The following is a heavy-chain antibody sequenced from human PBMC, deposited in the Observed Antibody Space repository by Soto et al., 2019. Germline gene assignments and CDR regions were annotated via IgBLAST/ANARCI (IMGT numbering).Heavy chain of an antibody. D-gene: IGHD3-10*01. CDR3: ARDLTMVRGKDYYYGMDV. CDR2: IYPSGST. J-gene: IGHJ6*02. CDR1: GGSISSGGYY. V-gene: IGHV4-31*03. Sequence: SETLSLTCTVSGGSISSGGYYWLWLRQHPGKDLEWIGYIYPSGSTYYNPSLKSRVTISVDTSKNQFSLKLSSVTAADTAVYYCARDLTMVRGKDYYYGMDVWGQGTTVTVSS.